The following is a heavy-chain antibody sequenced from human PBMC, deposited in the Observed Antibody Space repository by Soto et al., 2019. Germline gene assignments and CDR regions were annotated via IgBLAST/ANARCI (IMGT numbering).Heavy chain of an antibody. V-gene: IGHV3-21*04. CDR3: AKERGDDYSDYVIDY. D-gene: IGHD4-17*01. Sequence: EVQLVESGGGLVKPGGSLRLSCAASGFTFSSYSMNWVRQAPGKGLEWVSSISSSSSYIYYADSVKGRFTISRDNTKNSLFLQMKSLRAEDTALYYCAKERGDDYSDYVIDYWGQGTLVTVSP. CDR1: GFTFSSYS. CDR2: ISSSSSYI. J-gene: IGHJ4*02.